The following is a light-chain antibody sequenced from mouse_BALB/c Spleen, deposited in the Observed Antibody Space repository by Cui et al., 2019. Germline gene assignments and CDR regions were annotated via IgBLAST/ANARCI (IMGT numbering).Light chain of an antibody. CDR2: SAS. CDR3: QQYSSYPYT. Sequence: DIVMTQSQKFMSTSVGDRVSITCKASQNVGTAVAWYQQKPGQSPKLLIYSASNRYTGVPDRFTGSGSGTDFTLTIINMQSEDLADYFCQQYSSYPYTFGGGTKLEIK. CDR1: QNVGTA. V-gene: IGKV6-13*01. J-gene: IGKJ2*01.